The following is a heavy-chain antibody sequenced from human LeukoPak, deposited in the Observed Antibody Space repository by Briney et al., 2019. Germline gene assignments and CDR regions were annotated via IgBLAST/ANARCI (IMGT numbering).Heavy chain of an antibody. Sequence: ASVKVSCKASGYTFSNYGVTWVRQPPGQGREWLGWVSAYNGNTNYAEKLQGRVTMTTDTSTCIAYLELKSLTSDDAAVYYCARAGGVSFVARWFDPWGQGSLVTVSS. V-gene: IGHV1-18*01. CDR2: VSAYNGNT. CDR3: ARAGGVSFVARWFDP. J-gene: IGHJ5*02. CDR1: GYTFSNYG. D-gene: IGHD5/OR15-5a*01.